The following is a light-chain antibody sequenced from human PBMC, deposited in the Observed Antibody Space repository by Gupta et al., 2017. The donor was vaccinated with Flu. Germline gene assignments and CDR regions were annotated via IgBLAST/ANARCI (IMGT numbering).Light chain of an antibody. CDR2: GNT. V-gene: IGLV1-40*01. J-gene: IGLJ1*01. CDR1: SSNIGADYD. CDR3: QSYDSSRSGHV. Sequence: SVLTQPPSVSGAPGQRVTISCTGSSSNIGADYDVNWYQQVPGTAPKLLVYGNTNRPSGVPDRFSGSKSGISASLAITGLQAEDEADYYCQSYDSSRSGHVFGTGTKVTVL.